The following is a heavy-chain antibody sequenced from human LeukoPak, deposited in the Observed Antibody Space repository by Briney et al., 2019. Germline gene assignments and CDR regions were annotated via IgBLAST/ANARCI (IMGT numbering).Heavy chain of an antibody. D-gene: IGHD6-19*01. V-gene: IGHV1-46*01. CDR3: ARDLYSSGWYGLVDY. CDR1: GYTFTSYY. Sequence: GASVKVSCKASGYTFTSYYMHWVRQAPGQGLEWMGLINPTGGSTGYAQKFQGRVTMTRDTSISTAYMELSRLRSDDTAVYYCARDLYSSGWYGLVDYWGQGTLVTVSS. J-gene: IGHJ4*02. CDR2: INPTGGST.